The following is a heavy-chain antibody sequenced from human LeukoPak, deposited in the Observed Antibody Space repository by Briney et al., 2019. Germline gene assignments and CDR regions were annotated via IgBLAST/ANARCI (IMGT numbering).Heavy chain of an antibody. CDR1: GGSISSSRYY. CDR2: IYYTGST. J-gene: IGHJ3*02. V-gene: IGHV4-39*07. D-gene: IGHD3-22*01. CDR3: ARGFHYYDSSGYYNGDDAFDI. Sequence: SETLSLTCTISGGSISSSRYYWGWIRQPPGKGLEWIGSIYYTGSTNYNPSLKSRVTISVDTSKNQFSLKLSSVTAADTAVYYCARGFHYYDSSGYYNGDDAFDIWGQGTMVTVSS.